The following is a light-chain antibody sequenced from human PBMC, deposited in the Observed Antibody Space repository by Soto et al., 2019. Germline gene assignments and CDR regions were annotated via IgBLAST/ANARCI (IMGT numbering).Light chain of an antibody. CDR2: GAS. Sequence: VTQSPATLSVSPGERATLSCRASQSISSSYLAWYQQIPGQAPRLLIYGASSRATGIPDRFSGSGSGTEFTLTISRLEPEDFAVYYCQQYGSSSWTFGQGTKVDIK. J-gene: IGKJ1*01. CDR1: QSISSSY. V-gene: IGKV3-20*01. CDR3: QQYGSSSWT.